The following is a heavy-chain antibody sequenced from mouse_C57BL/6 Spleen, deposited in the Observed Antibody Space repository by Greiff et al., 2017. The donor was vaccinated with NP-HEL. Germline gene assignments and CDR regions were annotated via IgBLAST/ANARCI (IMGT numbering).Heavy chain of an antibody. J-gene: IGHJ2*01. CDR1: GYTFTDYY. CDR2: INPNNGGT. Sequence: VQLQQSGPELVKPGASVKISCKASGYTFTDYYMNWVKQSHGKSLEWIGDINPNNGGTSYNQKFKGKATSTVDKSSSTAYMELRSLTSEDSAVYYCARRGYYRYFDYWGQGTTLTVSS. D-gene: IGHD2-3*01. V-gene: IGHV1-26*01. CDR3: ARRGYYRYFDY.